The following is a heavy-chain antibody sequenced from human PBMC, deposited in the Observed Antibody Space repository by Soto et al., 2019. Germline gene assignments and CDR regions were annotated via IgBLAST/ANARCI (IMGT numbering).Heavy chain of an antibody. CDR1: GGTFSSYA. Sequence: ASLKVSCKASGGTFSSYAISWVRQAPGQGLEWMGGIIPIFGTANYAQKFQGRVTITADESTSTAYMELSSLRSEDTAVYYCASGPLKIALLTYFDYRGQGTLFPASS. J-gene: IGHJ4*02. V-gene: IGHV1-69*13. D-gene: IGHD3-22*01. CDR3: ASGPLKIALLTYFDY. CDR2: IIPIFGTA.